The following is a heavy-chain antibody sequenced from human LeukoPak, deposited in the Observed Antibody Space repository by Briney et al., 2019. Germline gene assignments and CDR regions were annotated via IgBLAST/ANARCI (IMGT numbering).Heavy chain of an antibody. CDR2: INPNSGGT. CDR1: GYTFTGYY. Sequence: GASVKVSCKASGYTFTGYYMHWVRQAPGQGLEWMGWINPNSGGTNYAQKFQGRVTMTRDTSISTAYMELSRLRSDDTAVYYCARDRNYCSSTSCYGSDYYYYGMDVWGQGTTVTVSS. V-gene: IGHV1-2*02. CDR3: ARDRNYCSSTSCYGSDYYYYGMDV. D-gene: IGHD2-2*01. J-gene: IGHJ6*02.